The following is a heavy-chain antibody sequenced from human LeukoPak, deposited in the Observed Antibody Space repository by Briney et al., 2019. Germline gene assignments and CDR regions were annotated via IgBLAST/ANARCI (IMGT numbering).Heavy chain of an antibody. CDR2: IIPILGIA. CDR1: GGTFSIYA. D-gene: IGHD3-10*01. V-gene: IGHV1-69*04. J-gene: IGHJ4*02. Sequence: SVKVSCKASGGTFSIYAISWVRQAPGQGLEWMGRIIPILGIANYAQKFQGRVTITADKSTSTAYMELSSLRSEDTAVYYCARASDWFGESTLKRWGQGTLVTVSS. CDR3: ARASDWFGESTLKR.